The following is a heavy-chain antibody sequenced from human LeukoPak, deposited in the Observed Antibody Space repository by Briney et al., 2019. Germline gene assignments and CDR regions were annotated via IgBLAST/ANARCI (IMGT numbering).Heavy chain of an antibody. Sequence: PSETLSLTCTVSGGSISSSSYYWGWIRQPPGKGLEWIGSIYYSGSTYYNPSLKSRATISVDTSKNQFSLKLSSVTAADTAVYYCASFDILTGRGFDYWGQGTLVTVSS. D-gene: IGHD3-9*01. CDR1: GGSISSSSYY. CDR3: ASFDILTGRGFDY. CDR2: IYYSGST. J-gene: IGHJ4*02. V-gene: IGHV4-39*07.